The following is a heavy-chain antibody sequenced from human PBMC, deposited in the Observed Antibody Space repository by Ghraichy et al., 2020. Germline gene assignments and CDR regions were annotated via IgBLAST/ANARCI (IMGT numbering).Heavy chain of an antibody. CDR1: GGSFSGYY. V-gene: IGHV4-34*01. CDR3: ARVSWDAFDI. D-gene: IGHD6-13*01. J-gene: IGHJ3*02. Sequence: SETLSLTCAVYGGSFSGYYWSWIRQPPGKGLEWIGQINHSGSTNYNPSLKSRVTISVDTSKNQFSLKLSSVTAADTAVYYCARVSWDAFDIWGQGTRVTVSS. CDR2: INHSGST.